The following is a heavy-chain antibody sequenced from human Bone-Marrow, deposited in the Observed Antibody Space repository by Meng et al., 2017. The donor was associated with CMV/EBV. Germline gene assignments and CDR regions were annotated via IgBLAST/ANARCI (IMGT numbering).Heavy chain of an antibody. CDR1: GSTFSSYW. V-gene: IGHV3-74*01. D-gene: IGHD1-26*01. CDR2: INSDGSST. CDR3: ARDRSGSFLPDVYYYYGMDV. J-gene: IGHJ6*02. Sequence: GESLKISCAASGSTFSSYWMHWVRQAPGKGLVWVSRINSDGSSTSYADSVKGRFTISRDNAKNTLYLQMNSLRAEDTAVYYCARDRSGSFLPDVYYYYGMDVWGQGTTVTVSS.